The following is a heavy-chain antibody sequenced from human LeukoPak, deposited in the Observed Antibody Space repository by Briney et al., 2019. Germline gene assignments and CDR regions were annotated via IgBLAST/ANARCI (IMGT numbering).Heavy chain of an antibody. J-gene: IGHJ4*02. CDR1: GYSFTSYW. Sequence: GESLKISCKGSGYSFTSYWIGWVRQMPGKGLEWMGIIYPGDSDARYSPSFQGQVTISADKSISTAYLQRSSLKASDTAMYYCARIGRGYSYTTPPPGNPYFDYWGQGTLVTVSS. D-gene: IGHD5-18*01. CDR3: ARIGRGYSYTTPPPGNPYFDY. V-gene: IGHV5-51*01. CDR2: IYPGDSDA.